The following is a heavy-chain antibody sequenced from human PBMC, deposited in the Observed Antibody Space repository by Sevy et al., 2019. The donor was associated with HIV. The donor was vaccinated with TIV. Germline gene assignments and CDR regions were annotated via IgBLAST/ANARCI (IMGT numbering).Heavy chain of an antibody. CDR3: AGVTRSSTARWFFDY. D-gene: IGHD2-2*01. Sequence: GGSLRLSCAVSGFTFSNYAMTWVRQAPGKGLEWVSGLSGGGACIYYPNTMKGRFTISRYNSKNTLYLQMDSLRADDTAVYYCAGVTRSSTARWFFDYWGQGTLVTVSS. CDR1: GFTFSNYA. V-gene: IGHV3-23*01. J-gene: IGHJ4*02. CDR2: LSGGGACI.